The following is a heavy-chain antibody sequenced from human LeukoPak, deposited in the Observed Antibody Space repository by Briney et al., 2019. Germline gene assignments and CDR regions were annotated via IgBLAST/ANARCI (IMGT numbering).Heavy chain of an antibody. CDR1: GGSVSSGSYY. J-gene: IGHJ6*04. Sequence: PSETLSLTCTVSGGSVSSGSYYWSWIRQPPGRGLEWIGYIYYSGSTNYNPSLKSRVTISVDTSKNQFSLKLSSVTAADTAVYYCARDSVYCYGSGSALAYSYYGMDVWGKGTTVTVSS. CDR2: IYYSGST. D-gene: IGHD3-10*01. CDR3: ARDSVYCYGSGSALAYSYYGMDV. V-gene: IGHV4-61*01.